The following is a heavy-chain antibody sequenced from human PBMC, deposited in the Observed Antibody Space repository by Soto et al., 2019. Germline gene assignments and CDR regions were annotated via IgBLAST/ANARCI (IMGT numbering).Heavy chain of an antibody. J-gene: IGHJ4*02. CDR2: MNPNSGNT. D-gene: IGHD2-21*01. V-gene: IGHV1-8*01. CDR1: GYTFTSYD. Sequence: ASVKVSCKASGYTFTSYDINWVRQATGQGLEWMGWMNPNSGNTDYAQKFQDRVTMTADKSISTAYMELSSLRSDDTAVYYCERSCSDGYVYFDSSGQGTLVTVSS. CDR3: ERSCSDGYVYFDS.